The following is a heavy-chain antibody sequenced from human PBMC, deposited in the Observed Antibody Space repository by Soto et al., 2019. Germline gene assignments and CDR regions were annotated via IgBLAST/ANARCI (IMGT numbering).Heavy chain of an antibody. Sequence: GGSLRLSCAASGFPFSGSAMHWVRQASGKGLVWVGRIRSKANSYATAYAASVKGRFTISRDDSKNTAYLQMNSLKTEDTAVYYCTRGITIFGVAHDAFDIWGQGTMVTVSS. CDR3: TRGITIFGVAHDAFDI. CDR1: GFPFSGSA. D-gene: IGHD3-3*01. V-gene: IGHV3-73*01. J-gene: IGHJ3*02. CDR2: IRSKANSYAT.